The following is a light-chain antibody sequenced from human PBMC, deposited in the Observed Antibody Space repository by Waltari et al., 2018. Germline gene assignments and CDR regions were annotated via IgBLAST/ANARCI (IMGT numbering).Light chain of an antibody. CDR1: QSVSSNF. CDR2: GAS. CDR3: QQYGTSPQT. Sequence: EVVLKQSPGTLSLSPGERATLFCRASQSVSSNFLAWFQQKPGQAPRLLMYGASSRASGIPDRFSGSGSETDFTLTISRLESEDVAVYYCQQYGTSPQTFGQGTKVEI. J-gene: IGKJ1*01. V-gene: IGKV3-20*01.